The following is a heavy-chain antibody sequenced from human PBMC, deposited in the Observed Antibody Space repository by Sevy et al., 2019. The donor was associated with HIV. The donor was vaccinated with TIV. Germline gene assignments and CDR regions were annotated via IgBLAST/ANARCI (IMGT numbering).Heavy chain of an antibody. CDR2: ISGSGGST. V-gene: IGHV3-23*01. J-gene: IGHJ4*02. CDR1: GFTFSSYA. CDR3: ARGWTTAVFDY. Sequence: GGSLRRSCAASGFTFSSYAMSWVRQAPGKGLEWFSAISGSGGSTYYADSVKGRFTISRDNSKNTLYLQMNSLRAEDTAVYYCARGWTTAVFDYWGQGTLVTVSS. D-gene: IGHD6-13*01.